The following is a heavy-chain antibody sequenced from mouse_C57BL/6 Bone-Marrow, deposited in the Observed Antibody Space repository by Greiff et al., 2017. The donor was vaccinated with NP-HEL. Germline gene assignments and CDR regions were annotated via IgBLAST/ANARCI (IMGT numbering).Heavy chain of an antibody. V-gene: IGHV1-59*01. CDR1: GYTFTSYW. D-gene: IGHD2-2*01. CDR3: ASGVTTAY. J-gene: IGHJ3*01. CDR2: IDPSDSYT. Sequence: QVQLQQPGAELVRPGTSVKLSCKASGYTFTSYWMHWVKQRSGQGLEWIGVIDPSDSYTNYNQKFKGKATLTVDTSSSTAYMQLSSLTSEDSAVYYCASGVTTAYWGQGTLVTVSA.